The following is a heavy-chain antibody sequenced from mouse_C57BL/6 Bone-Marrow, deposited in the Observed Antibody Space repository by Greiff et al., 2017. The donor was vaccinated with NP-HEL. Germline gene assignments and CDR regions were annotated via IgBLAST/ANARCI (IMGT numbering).Heavy chain of an antibody. J-gene: IGHJ2*01. D-gene: IGHD1-1*01. Sequence: QVQLQQPGAELVKPGASVKLSCKASGYTFTSYWMHWVKQRPGRGLEWIGWIDPNSGGTKYNEKFKGQATLTVDKPSSTAYMQISSLTSEDSAVYYCAREYYGSYLFDYWGQGTTLTVSS. CDR3: AREYYGSYLFDY. V-gene: IGHV1-72*01. CDR1: GYTFTSYW. CDR2: IDPNSGGT.